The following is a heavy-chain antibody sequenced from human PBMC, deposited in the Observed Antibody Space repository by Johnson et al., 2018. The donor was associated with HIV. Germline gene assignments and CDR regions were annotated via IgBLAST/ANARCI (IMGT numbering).Heavy chain of an antibody. V-gene: IGHV3-33*01. CDR3: ARDSVYGDYDGVDAFDM. CDR1: GLTFSSYG. J-gene: IGHJ3*02. D-gene: IGHD4-17*01. CDR2: IWYDGSNN. Sequence: QVQLVESGGGVVQPGRSLRLSCAASGLTFSSYGMHWVRQAPGKGLEWVAVIWYDGSNNDYADSVKGRFTISRDNSKNSLYLQVNSLRAEDTAMYYCARDSVYGDYDGVDAFDMWGQGTMVTVSS.